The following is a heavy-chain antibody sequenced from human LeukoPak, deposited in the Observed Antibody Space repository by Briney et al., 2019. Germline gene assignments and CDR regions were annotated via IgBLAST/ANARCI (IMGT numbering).Heavy chain of an antibody. Sequence: SVKVSCKASGGTFSSYAISWVRQAPGQGLEWMGGIIPIFGTANYAQKCQGRVTITADKSTSTAYMELSSLRSEETAVYYYARGTINFGVVTGRFDPWGQGTLVTVYS. J-gene: IGHJ5*02. V-gene: IGHV1-69*06. CDR3: ARGTINFGVVTGRFDP. D-gene: IGHD3-3*01. CDR1: GGTFSSYA. CDR2: IIPIFGTA.